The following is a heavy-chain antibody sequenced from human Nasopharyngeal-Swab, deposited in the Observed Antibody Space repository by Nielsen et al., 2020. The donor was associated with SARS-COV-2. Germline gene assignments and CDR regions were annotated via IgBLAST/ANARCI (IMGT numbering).Heavy chain of an antibody. D-gene: IGHD3-22*01. V-gene: IGHV4-31*03. CDR3: ARAMIVVVINAFDI. J-gene: IGHJ3*02. CDR1: GGSISSGGYY. Sequence: SETLSLTCTVSGGSISSGGYYWSWIRQHPGKGLEWIGYIYYSGSTYYNPSLKSRVTISVDTSKNQFSLKLSSVTAADMAVYYCARAMIVVVINAFDIWGQGTMVTVSS. CDR2: IYYSGST.